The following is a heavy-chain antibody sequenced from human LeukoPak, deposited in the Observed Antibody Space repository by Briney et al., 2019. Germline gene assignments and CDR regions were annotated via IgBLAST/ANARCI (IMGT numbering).Heavy chain of an antibody. CDR3: ARDLVDYYYMDV. V-gene: IGHV3-53*01. J-gene: IGHJ6*03. CDR1: GFTVSSNY. D-gene: IGHD3-9*01. Sequence: PGGSLRLSCAASGFTVSSNYMSWVRQAPGKGLERVSVNYSGGSTYYADSVKGRFTISRDNSKNTLYLQMNSLRAEDTAVYYCARDLVDYYYMDVWGKGTTVTVSS. CDR2: NYSGGST.